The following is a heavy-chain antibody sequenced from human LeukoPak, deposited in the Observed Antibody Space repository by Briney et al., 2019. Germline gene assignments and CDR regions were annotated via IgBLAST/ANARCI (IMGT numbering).Heavy chain of an antibody. CDR1: GGSISSYY. D-gene: IGHD6-19*01. CDR3: AREGSSGRLDY. Sequence: PSETLSLTCTVSGGSISSYYWSWIRQPPGKGLEWIGYIYYSGGTNYNPSLKSRVTISVDTSKNQFSLKLSSMTAADTAVYYCAREGSSGRLDYWGQGTLVTVSS. J-gene: IGHJ4*02. CDR2: IYYSGGT. V-gene: IGHV4-59*01.